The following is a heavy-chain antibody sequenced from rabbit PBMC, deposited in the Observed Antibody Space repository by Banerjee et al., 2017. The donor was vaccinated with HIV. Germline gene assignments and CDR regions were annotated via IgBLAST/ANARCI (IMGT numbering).Heavy chain of an antibody. CDR1: GFSFSGNYW. D-gene: IGHD1-1*01. Sequence: QSLEESGGDLVKPGASLTLTCTASGFSFSGNYWICWVRQAPGKGLEWIGCISTSSGTTSYASWAKGRFTISKTSSTTVTLQMTSLTAADTATYFCARGGGSGYTGGYYFNLWGQGTLVTVS. CDR2: ISTSSGTT. CDR3: ARGGGSGYTGGYYFNL. J-gene: IGHJ4*01. V-gene: IGHV1S40*01.